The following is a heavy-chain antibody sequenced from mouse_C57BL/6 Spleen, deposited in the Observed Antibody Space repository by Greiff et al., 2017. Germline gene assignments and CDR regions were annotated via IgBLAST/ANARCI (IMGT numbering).Heavy chain of an antibody. Sequence: EVQGVESGGGLVQPGGSMKLSCVASGFTFSNYWMNWVRQSPEKGLEWVAQIRLKSDNYATNYAESVKGRFTISRDDSKSSVYLQMNNLRAEDTGIYYCTDWDGKGAMDYWGQGTSVTVSS. CDR2: IRLKSDNYAT. D-gene: IGHD2-1*01. V-gene: IGHV6-3*01. CDR3: TDWDGKGAMDY. CDR1: GFTFSNYW. J-gene: IGHJ4*01.